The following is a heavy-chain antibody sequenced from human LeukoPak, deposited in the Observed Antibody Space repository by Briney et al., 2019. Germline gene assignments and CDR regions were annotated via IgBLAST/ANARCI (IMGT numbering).Heavy chain of an antibody. V-gene: IGHV3-23*01. D-gene: IGHD6-19*01. CDR3: AKSLAVPGSPDY. Sequence: GGSLRLSCAASGFTFTNSAMTWVRQAPGKGLEWVSTASGSGGNTYYADSVKGRFTISRDNSENTLYLQMNSLRAQDTAVYYCAKSLAVPGSPDYWGQGTLVTVSS. J-gene: IGHJ4*02. CDR2: ASGSGGNT. CDR1: GFTFTNSA.